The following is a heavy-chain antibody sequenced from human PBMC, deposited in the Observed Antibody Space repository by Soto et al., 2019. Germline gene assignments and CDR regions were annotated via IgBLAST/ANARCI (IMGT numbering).Heavy chain of an antibody. V-gene: IGHV1-69*01. D-gene: IGHD2-2*01. Sequence: QVQLVQSGAEVKKPGSSVKVSCKASGGTFSSYAISWVRQAPGQGLEWMGGIIPIFGTANYAQKFQGRVTITADEARRSAYMELSSLRSEDTAVYYCARVGYCSSTSCQGNWCAPWGQGTLVPVSS. J-gene: IGHJ5*02. CDR2: IIPIFGTA. CDR3: ARVGYCSSTSCQGNWCAP. CDR1: GGTFSSYA.